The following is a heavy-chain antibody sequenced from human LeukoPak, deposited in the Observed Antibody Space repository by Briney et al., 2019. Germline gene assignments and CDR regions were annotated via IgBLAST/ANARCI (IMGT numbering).Heavy chain of an antibody. CDR3: AREGTAGTNLNWFDP. CDR1: GGSISSYY. D-gene: IGHD1-1*01. CDR2: ISYSGST. V-gene: IGHV4-59*01. J-gene: IGHJ5*02. Sequence: SETLSLTCTVPGGSISSYYWSWIRQPPGKGLEWIGYISYSGSTNFNPSLKSRVTISVDTSKNQFSLKLSSVTAAGTAAYYCAREGTAGTNLNWFDPWGQGTLVTVSS.